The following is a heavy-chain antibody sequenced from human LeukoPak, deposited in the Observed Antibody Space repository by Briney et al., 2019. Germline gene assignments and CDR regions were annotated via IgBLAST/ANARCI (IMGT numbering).Heavy chain of an antibody. Sequence: GGSLRLFCAASGFTVSYYYMSWIRQAPGKGLEWVSYISSSSSYTNYADSVKGRFTISRDNAKNSLYLQMNSLRAEDTAVYYGARDVPLTKNGMDVWGQGTTVTVSS. CDR3: ARDVPLTKNGMDV. J-gene: IGHJ6*02. V-gene: IGHV3-11*05. D-gene: IGHD3-10*02. CDR2: ISSSSSYT. CDR1: GFTVSYYY.